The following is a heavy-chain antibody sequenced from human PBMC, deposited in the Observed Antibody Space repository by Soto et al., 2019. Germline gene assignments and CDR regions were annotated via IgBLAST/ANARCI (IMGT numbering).Heavy chain of an antibody. V-gene: IGHV3-30*03. CDR3: ARNSMDRDGYNWKAFDI. CDR2: ISYDGSNK. Sequence: GALRLSCAASGFTFSSYGMHWVRQAPGKGLEWVAVISYDGSNKYYADSVKGRFTISRDNSKNTLYLQMNSLRAEDTAVYYCARNSMDRDGYNWKAFDIWGQGTMVTVSS. CDR1: GFTFSSYG. D-gene: IGHD1-1*01. J-gene: IGHJ3*02.